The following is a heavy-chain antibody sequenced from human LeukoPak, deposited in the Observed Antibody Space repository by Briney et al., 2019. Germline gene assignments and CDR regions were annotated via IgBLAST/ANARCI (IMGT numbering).Heavy chain of an antibody. V-gene: IGHV4-39*07. Sequence: SETLSLTCTVSGGSISSSSYYWGWVRQPPGKGLEWIGSNYYSGRNYYNPSLKRRVTISVDTSKNQFSLKLSSVTAADTAVYYCARVGSSSKVLYYYYYMDVWGKGTTVTVSS. CDR3: ARVGSSSKVLYYYYYMDV. D-gene: IGHD6-13*01. CDR1: GGSISSSSYY. CDR2: NYYSGRN. J-gene: IGHJ6*03.